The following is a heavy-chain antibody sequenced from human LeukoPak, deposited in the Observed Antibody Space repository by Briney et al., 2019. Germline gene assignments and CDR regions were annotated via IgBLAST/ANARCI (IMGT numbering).Heavy chain of an antibody. CDR2: IDVGSGNT. J-gene: IGHJ4*02. V-gene: IGHV1-58*01. CDR3: AVILGYCSGGSCLATDYFDY. D-gene: IGHD2-15*01. Sequence: TSVKVSCQASGFTFTSSAVQWVRQACGQRLEGIGWIDVGSGNTNYAQKFQERVTIPRDMSTSTAYMELSSLRSEDTAVYYCAVILGYCSGGSCLATDYFDYWGQGTLVTVSS. CDR1: GFTFTSSA.